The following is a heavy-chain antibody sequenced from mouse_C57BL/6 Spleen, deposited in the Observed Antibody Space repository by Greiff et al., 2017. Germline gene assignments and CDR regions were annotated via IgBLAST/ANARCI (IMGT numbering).Heavy chain of an antibody. CDR2: IAPANGNT. D-gene: IGHD1-1*02. J-gene: IGHJ4*01. CDR3: ARRTGAGAMDY. V-gene: IGHV14-3*01. Sequence: DVQLQESVAALVRPGASVKLSCTASGFNITNTYMHWVKQRPDQGLEWIGRIAPANGNTKSAPKFPGKATITADTSSNPAYLQLSSLTSEDTAIYYGARRTGAGAMDYWGQGTSVTVSS. CDR1: GFNITNTY.